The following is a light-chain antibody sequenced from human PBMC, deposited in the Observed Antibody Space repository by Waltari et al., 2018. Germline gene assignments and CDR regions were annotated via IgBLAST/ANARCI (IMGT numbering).Light chain of an antibody. Sequence: QSVLTQPPSASGTPGQRVTISCSGSSSTIGSNTVNWYQPLPGTAPKLLIYSNTQRPSGVPDRFSGSKSGTSASLAISGLQSEDEADYYCAAWDDSLWVFGGGTKLTVL. V-gene: IGLV1-44*01. J-gene: IGLJ3*02. CDR2: SNT. CDR1: SSTIGSNT. CDR3: AAWDDSLWV.